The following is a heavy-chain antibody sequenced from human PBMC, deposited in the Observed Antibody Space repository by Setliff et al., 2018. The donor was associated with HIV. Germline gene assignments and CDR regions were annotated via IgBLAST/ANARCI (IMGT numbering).Heavy chain of an antibody. J-gene: IGHJ6*03. D-gene: IGHD3-10*01. CDR2: IDPSDSFT. Sequence: ISCEGSGYSFISHWISWVRQMPGRGLEWMGRIDPSDSFTKYSPSFEGHVTISTDKSIRNVYLEWRSLKASDTAIYYCARDVAPADRGREFAFYMDVWGKGTSVIVSS. V-gene: IGHV5-10-1*01. CDR1: GYSFISHW. CDR3: ARDVAPADRGREFAFYMDV.